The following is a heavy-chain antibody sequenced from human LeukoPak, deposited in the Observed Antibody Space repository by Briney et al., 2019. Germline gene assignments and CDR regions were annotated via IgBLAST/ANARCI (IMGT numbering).Heavy chain of an antibody. CDR3: ARGPDYGDYVY. CDR2: ISYDGSNK. V-gene: IGHV3-30*04. Sequence: GGSLRLSCAASGFTFSCYAMHWVRQAPGKGLEWVAVISYDGSNKYYADSVKGRFTISRDNSKNTLYLQMNSLRAEDTAVYYCARGPDYGDYVYWGQGTLVTVSS. CDR1: GFTFSCYA. J-gene: IGHJ4*02. D-gene: IGHD4-17*01.